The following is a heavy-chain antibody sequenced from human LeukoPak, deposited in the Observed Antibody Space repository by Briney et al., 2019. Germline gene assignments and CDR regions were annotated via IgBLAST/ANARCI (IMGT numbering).Heavy chain of an antibody. J-gene: IGHJ5*02. Sequence: SQTLSLTCAVSGGSISSGGYSWSWIRQPPGKGLEWIGYIYHSGSTYYNPSLKSRVTISVDRSKNQFSLKLSSVTAADTAVYYCARSNQGLPNWFDPCGQGTLVTVSS. CDR3: ARSNQGLPNWFDP. CDR2: IYHSGST. V-gene: IGHV4-30-2*01. CDR1: GGSISSGGYS.